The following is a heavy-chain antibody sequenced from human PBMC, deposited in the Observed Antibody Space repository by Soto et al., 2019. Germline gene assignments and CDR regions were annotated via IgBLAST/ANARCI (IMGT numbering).Heavy chain of an antibody. CDR1: GFTFSSYA. D-gene: IGHD3-3*01. CDR3: AREEWPLKIFYYFDY. V-gene: IGHV3-30-3*01. Sequence: PGGSLRLSCAASGFTFSSYAMHWVRQAPGKGLEWVAVISYDGSNKYYADSVKGRFTISRDNSKNTLYLQMNSLRAEDTAVYYCAREEWPLKIFYYFDYWGQGTLVTVSS. J-gene: IGHJ4*02. CDR2: ISYDGSNK.